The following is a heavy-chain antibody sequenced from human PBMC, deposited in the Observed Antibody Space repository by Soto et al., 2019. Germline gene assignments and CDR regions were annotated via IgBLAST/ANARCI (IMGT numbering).Heavy chain of an antibody. CDR3: ASRHDFGDYPEGFDI. CDR1: GDSISSGGYY. Sequence: QVVLQESGPGLVKPSQTISLTCAVSGDSISSGGYYWSWIRQRPGKGLEWIAFIYHSGTTYFNLSLKSRIIISMDTSRNQFSLSLSSVTAAASAVYYCASRHDFGDYPEGFDIWGQGTMVTVAS. CDR2: IYHSGTT. V-gene: IGHV4-31*11. J-gene: IGHJ3*02. D-gene: IGHD4-17*01.